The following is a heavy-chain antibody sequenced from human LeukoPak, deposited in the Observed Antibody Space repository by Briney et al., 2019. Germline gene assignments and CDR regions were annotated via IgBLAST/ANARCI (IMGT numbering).Heavy chain of an antibody. CDR2: IYHSGST. CDR1: GGSISSGGYY. V-gene: IGHV4-30-2*01. Sequence: PSETLSLTCTVSGGSISSGGYYWSWIRQPPGKGLEWIGYIYHSGSTYYNPSLKSRVTISVDRSKNQFSLKLSSVTAADTAVYYCARAWGYCSSTSCLGDAFDIWGQGTMVTVSS. D-gene: IGHD2-2*01. CDR3: ARAWGYCSSTSCLGDAFDI. J-gene: IGHJ3*02.